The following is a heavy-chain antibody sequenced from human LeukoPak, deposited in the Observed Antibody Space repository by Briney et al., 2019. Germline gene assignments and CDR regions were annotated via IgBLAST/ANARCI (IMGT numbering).Heavy chain of an antibody. V-gene: IGHV3-74*01. Sequence: GGSLRLSCAASGFTFSSYWMHWVRQAPGKGLVWVSRINSDGSSTSYADSVKGRFTISRDNAKDTLYLQMNSLRAEDTAVYYCARVVNSGYDYHFDSWGQGTLVTVSS. CDR2: INSDGSST. CDR1: GFTFSSYW. CDR3: ARVVNSGYDYHFDS. J-gene: IGHJ4*02. D-gene: IGHD5-12*01.